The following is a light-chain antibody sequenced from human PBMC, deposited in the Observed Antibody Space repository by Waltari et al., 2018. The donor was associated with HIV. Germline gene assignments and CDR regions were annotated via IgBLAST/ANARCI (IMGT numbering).Light chain of an antibody. Sequence: QSVLTQPPSASGTPGQRVTISCSRNSPNIGHDNVYSYRQPTGTAPKLLIYKNDRRPSGVPDAFARSKSGTSVSLAVSGLRSDDDADYYCVGWDASLSGYVFGTGTKVTSL. CDR3: VGWDASLSGYV. CDR2: KND. V-gene: IGLV1-47*01. J-gene: IGLJ1*01. CDR1: SPNIGHDN.